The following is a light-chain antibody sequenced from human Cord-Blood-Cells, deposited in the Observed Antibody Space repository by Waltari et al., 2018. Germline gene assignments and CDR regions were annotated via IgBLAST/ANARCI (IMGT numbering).Light chain of an antibody. J-gene: IGKJ1*01. V-gene: IGKV2-28*01. Sequence: DIVMTQSPLSLPVSPGEPASISCRSSQRRLHSNGYNYLDWYLQKPGQSPQLLIYLGSNRASGVPDRFSGSGSGTDFTLKISRVEAEDVGVYYCMQALQTSWTFGQGTKVEIK. CDR3: MQALQTSWT. CDR1: QRRLHSNGYNY. CDR2: LGS.